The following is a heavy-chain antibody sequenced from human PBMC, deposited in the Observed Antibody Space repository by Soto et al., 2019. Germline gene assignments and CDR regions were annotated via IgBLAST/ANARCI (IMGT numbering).Heavy chain of an antibody. CDR2: INPNSGGT. D-gene: IGHD4-17*01. CDR3: ARAPTVTTVGYYYYYYMDV. Sequence: ASVKVSCKASGYTFTGYYMHWVRQAPGQGLEWMGWINPNSGGTNYAQKFQGWVTMTRDTSISTAYMELSRLRSDDTAVYYCARAPTVTTVGYYYYYYMDVWGKGTTVTVSS. J-gene: IGHJ6*03. CDR1: GYTFTGYY. V-gene: IGHV1-2*04.